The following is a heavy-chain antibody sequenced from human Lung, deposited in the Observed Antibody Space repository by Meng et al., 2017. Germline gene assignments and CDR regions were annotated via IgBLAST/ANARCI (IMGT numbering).Heavy chain of an antibody. D-gene: IGHD6-13*01. CDR3: AKDLSKQQQLGELDY. J-gene: IGHJ4*02. CDR1: GFIFSSYG. V-gene: IGHV3-30*18. Sequence: QVQLVESGGGVVQPGGSLRLSCAASGFIFSSYGMHWVRQAPGKGLEWVAVISYDGSNKYYADSVKGRFTISRDNSKNTLYLQMNSLRAEDTAVYYCAKDLSKQQQLGELDYWGQGTLVTVSS. CDR2: ISYDGSNK.